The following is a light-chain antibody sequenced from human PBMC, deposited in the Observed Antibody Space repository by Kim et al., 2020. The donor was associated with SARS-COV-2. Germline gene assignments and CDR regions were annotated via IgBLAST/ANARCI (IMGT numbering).Light chain of an antibody. Sequence: DIQLTQSPSFLSASVGDRVTITCRASQGISSYLAWYQQKPGKAPKLLIYAASTLQSGVPSRFSGSGSGTEFTLTISSLQPEDFATYYCQQLNSYPLTFDGGTKLDIK. CDR1: QGISSY. CDR2: AAS. V-gene: IGKV1-9*01. J-gene: IGKJ4*01. CDR3: QQLNSYPLT.